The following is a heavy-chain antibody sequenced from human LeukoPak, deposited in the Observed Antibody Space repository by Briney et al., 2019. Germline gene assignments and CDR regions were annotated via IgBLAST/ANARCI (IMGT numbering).Heavy chain of an antibody. CDR2: IYTSGST. Sequence: SETLSLTCTVSGVSISSGSYYWSWIRQPAGKGLEWIGRIYTSGSTNYNPSLKSRVTISVDTSKNQFSLKLSSVAAADTAVYYCARDWGYCSGGSCSFWFDPWGQGTLVTVSS. J-gene: IGHJ5*02. D-gene: IGHD2-15*01. V-gene: IGHV4-61*02. CDR1: GVSISSGSYY. CDR3: ARDWGYCSGGSCSFWFDP.